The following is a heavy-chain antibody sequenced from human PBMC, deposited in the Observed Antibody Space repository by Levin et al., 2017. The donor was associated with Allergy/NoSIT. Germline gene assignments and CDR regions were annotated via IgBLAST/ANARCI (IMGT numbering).Heavy chain of an antibody. CDR2: INPNSGGT. CDR1: GYTFTGYY. CDR3: ARDCGSSSWDAFDI. J-gene: IGHJ3*02. D-gene: IGHD6-13*01. Sequence: ASVKVSCKASGYTFTGYYMHWVRQAPGQGLEWMGWINPNSGGTNYAQKFQGRVTMTRDTSISTAYMELSRLRSDDTAVYYCARDCGSSSWDAFDIWGQGTMVTVSS. V-gene: IGHV1-2*02.